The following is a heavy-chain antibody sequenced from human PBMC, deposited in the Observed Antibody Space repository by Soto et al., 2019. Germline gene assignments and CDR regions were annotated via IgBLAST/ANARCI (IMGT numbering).Heavy chain of an antibody. J-gene: IGHJ4*02. CDR2: ISGTASRT. V-gene: IGHV3-23*01. CDR1: GFTPTTTP. D-gene: IGHD3-9*01. CDR3: ATSFRYFDN. Sequence: EVQLLESGGGLVLPGGSLRLSCAGSGFTPTTTPLSWVRQPPGKGLEWVTTISGTASRTYYVDSVKGRFFISSDNSKNTVTLQMNNLTVDDTAVYYCATSFRYFDNWGQGTRVTVSS.